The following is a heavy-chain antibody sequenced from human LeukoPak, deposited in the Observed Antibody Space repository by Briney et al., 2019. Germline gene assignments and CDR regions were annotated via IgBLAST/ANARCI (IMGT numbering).Heavy chain of an antibody. CDR1: GFTFSYYD. CDR3: AREIVDGDYPGWHFDL. CDR2: IGTDGNT. V-gene: IGHV3-13*01. J-gene: IGHJ2*01. D-gene: IGHD4-17*01. Sequence: GGSLRLSCAASGFTFSYYDMHWVRQSTGKGLEGVSSIGTDGNTYYPGSVKGRFTTSRENAKNSLYLQMNRLRVGDTVVYYCAREIVDGDYPGWHFDLWGRGTLVPVSA.